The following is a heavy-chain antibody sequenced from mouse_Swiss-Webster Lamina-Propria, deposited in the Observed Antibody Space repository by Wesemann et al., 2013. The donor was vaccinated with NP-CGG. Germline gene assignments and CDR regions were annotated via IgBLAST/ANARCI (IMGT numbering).Heavy chain of an antibody. J-gene: IGHJ1*03. CDR2: ISYSGST. V-gene: IGHV3-8*01. D-gene: IGHD1-1*01. Sequence: EYAGYISYSGSTYYNPSLKSRISITRDTSKNQYYLQLNSVTTEDTATYYCARYCYYGSSYPHWYFDVWGNEGPRSPSPQ. CDR3: ARYCYYGSSYPHWYFDV.